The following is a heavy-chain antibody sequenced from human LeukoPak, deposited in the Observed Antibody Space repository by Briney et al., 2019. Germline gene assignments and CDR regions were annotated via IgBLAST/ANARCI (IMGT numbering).Heavy chain of an antibody. CDR2: ISAYNGNT. D-gene: IGHD3-16*01. V-gene: IGHV1-18*01. CDR3: ARVGDGGVLGAFDI. CDR1: GYTFSSYG. Sequence: ASVKVSCKASGYTFSSYGISWLRQAPGQGLEWMGWISAYNGNTNYAQKLQGRVTMTTDTSTSTAYMELRSLRSDDTAVYYCARVGDGGVLGAFDIWGQGTMVTVSS. J-gene: IGHJ3*02.